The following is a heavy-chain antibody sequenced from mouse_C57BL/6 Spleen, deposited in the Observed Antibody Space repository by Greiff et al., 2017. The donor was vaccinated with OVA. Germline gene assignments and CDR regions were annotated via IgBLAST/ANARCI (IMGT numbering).Heavy chain of an antibody. Sequence: QVQLKQPGAELVKPGASVKLSCKASGYTFTSYWMQWVKQRPGQGLEWIGEIDPSDSYTNYNQKFKGKATLTVDTSSSTAYMQLSSLTSEDSAVYYCARNLITTVVEAYWGQGTTLTVSS. J-gene: IGHJ2*01. V-gene: IGHV1-50*01. CDR3: ARNLITTVVEAY. CDR2: IDPSDSYT. D-gene: IGHD1-1*01. CDR1: GYTFTSYW.